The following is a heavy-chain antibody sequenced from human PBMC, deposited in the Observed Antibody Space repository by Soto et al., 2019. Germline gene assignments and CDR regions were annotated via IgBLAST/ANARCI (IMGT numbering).Heavy chain of an antibody. CDR2: MQPSTGRT. D-gene: IGHD1-26*01. CDR1: GYSFTSLD. Sequence: GASVKVSCKASGYSFTSLDINWVRQTAGQGLEWMGWMQPSTGRTGYAQKFQGRVTMTRDTSINTAYMELTTLTSDDTAFYYCARGVSAGVDHSGQGTLVTVSS. J-gene: IGHJ4*02. CDR3: ARGVSAGVDH. V-gene: IGHV1-8*01.